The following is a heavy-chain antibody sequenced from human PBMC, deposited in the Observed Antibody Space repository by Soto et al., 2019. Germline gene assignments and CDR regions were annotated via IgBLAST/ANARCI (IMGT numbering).Heavy chain of an antibody. Sequence: PGESLKISCAASGFTFSSYAMSWVRQAPGKGLEWVSAISGSGGSTYYADSVKGRFTISRDNSKNTLYLQMNSLRAEDTAVYYCAKGGSSGYQIDYWGQGTLVTVSS. D-gene: IGHD3-22*01. CDR3: AKGGSSGYQIDY. J-gene: IGHJ4*02. V-gene: IGHV3-23*01. CDR1: GFTFSSYA. CDR2: ISGSGGST.